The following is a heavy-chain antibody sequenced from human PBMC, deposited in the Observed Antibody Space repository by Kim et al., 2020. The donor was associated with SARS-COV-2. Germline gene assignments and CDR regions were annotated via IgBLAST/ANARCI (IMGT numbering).Heavy chain of an antibody. Sequence: GGSLRLSCAASGFTFSSYVMSWVRQAPGKGLERVSGISSGGDTTYYADSVKGRFTVSRDNSKNTVYLQMKNLRVEDTAVYYCAKKYLALAGSDLFDSWGQRTLVTVSS. D-gene: IGHD6-19*01. CDR1: GFTFSSYV. CDR2: ISSGGDTT. V-gene: IGHV3-23*01. CDR3: AKKYLALAGSDLFDS. J-gene: IGHJ4*02.